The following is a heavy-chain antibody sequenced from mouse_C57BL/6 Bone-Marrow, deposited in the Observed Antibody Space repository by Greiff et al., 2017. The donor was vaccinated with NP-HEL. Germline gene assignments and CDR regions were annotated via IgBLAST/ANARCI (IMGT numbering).Heavy chain of an antibody. V-gene: IGHV1-20*01. Sequence: EVQLQQSGPELVKPGDSVKISCKASGYSFTGYFLNWVMQSHGKSLEWIGRINPYNGDTFYNQKFKGKATLTVDKSSSTAHMELRSLTSEDSAVYYCARNGNYLYWYFDVWGTETTVTVSS. D-gene: IGHD2-1*01. J-gene: IGHJ1*03. CDR3: ARNGNYLYWYFDV. CDR2: INPYNGDT. CDR1: GYSFTGYF.